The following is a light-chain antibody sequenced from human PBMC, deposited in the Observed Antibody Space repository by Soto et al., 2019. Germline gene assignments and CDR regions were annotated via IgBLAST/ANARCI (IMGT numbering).Light chain of an antibody. CDR3: SSYTSSSTPYV. CDR2: DVS. V-gene: IGLV2-14*01. J-gene: IGLJ1*01. CDR1: SSDIGGYNY. Sequence: QSVLTQPASVSGSPGQSITIFCTGTSSDIGGYNYVSWYQQHPGKAPKLMIYDVSNRPSGVSNRFPGSKSGNTASLTISGLQAEDEADYYCSSYTSSSTPYVFGTGTKVTVL.